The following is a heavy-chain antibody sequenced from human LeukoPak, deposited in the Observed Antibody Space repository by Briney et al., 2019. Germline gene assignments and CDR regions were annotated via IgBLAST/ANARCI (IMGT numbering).Heavy chain of an antibody. CDR2: IKQDGSEN. CDR1: GFTFSSYW. V-gene: IGHV3-7*01. Sequence: GGSLRLSCAASGFTFSSYWMSWVRQAPGKGLGWVANIKQDGSENYYVDSVKGRFTISRDNAKNSLYLQMNSLRAEDTAVYYCARVAMGYYYYGMDVWGQGTTVTVSS. J-gene: IGHJ6*02. D-gene: IGHD2-2*01. CDR3: ARVAMGYYYYGMDV.